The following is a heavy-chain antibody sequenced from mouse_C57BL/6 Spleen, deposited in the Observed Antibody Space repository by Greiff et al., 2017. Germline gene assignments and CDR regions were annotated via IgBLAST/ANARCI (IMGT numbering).Heavy chain of an antibody. J-gene: IGHJ3*01. CDR2: INPNYGTT. CDR3: ARSEPGFAD. V-gene: IGHV1-39*01. CDR1: GYSFTDYN. Sequence: ELQLQQSGPELVKPGASVKISCKASGYSFTDYNMNWVKQSHGKSLDWIGVINPNYGTTSYNQKFKAKATLTVDQSSSTAYMQINDLTSEYSAVYYCARSEPGFADWGQGTLVTVSA.